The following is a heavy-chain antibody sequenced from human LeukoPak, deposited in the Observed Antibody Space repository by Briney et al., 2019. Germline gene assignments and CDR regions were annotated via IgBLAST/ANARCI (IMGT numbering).Heavy chain of an antibody. CDR1: GFTFSSYW. V-gene: IGHV3-7*03. D-gene: IGHD3-22*01. J-gene: IGHJ4*02. Sequence: GGSLRLSCAASGFTFSSYWMSWVRQAPGKGLEWVANIKQDGSEKYYVDSVKGRFTISRDNAKNSLYLQMNSLRSEDTAVYYCARARSGYPPSPFGYWGQGTLVTVSS. CDR3: ARARSGYPPSPFGY. CDR2: IKQDGSEK.